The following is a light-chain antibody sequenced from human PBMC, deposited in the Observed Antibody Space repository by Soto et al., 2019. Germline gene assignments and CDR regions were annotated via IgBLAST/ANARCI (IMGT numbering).Light chain of an antibody. CDR2: GAS. CDR1: QSVGSN. Sequence: EIVLTQSPGTLSLSPVDIATLSCMASQSVGSNLAWYQQKPGQAPRLLIYGASTRATGIPARFSGSGSGTDFTLTIRSLEPEDFAVYYCQQRSNWPPITCGQGTRREIK. CDR3: QQRSNWPPIT. J-gene: IGKJ5*01. V-gene: IGKV3-11*01.